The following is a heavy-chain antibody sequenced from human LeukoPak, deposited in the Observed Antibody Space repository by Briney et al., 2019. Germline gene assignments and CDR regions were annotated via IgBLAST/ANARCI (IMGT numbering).Heavy chain of an antibody. CDR2: IYTSGST. D-gene: IGHD6-13*01. J-gene: IGHJ5*02. V-gene: IGHV4-4*07. CDR3: ARDGQYSSSWSNWFDP. CDR1: GGSISSYY. Sequence: SETLSLTCTVSGGSISSYYWSWIRQPAGKGLEWIGRIYTSGSTNYNPSLKSRVTMSVDTSKNQFSLKLSSVTAADTAVYYCARDGQYSSSWSNWFDPWGQGTLVTVSS.